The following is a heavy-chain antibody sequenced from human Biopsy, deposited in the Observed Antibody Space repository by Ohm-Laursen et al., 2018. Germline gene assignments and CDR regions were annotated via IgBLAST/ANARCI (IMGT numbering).Heavy chain of an antibody. Sequence: PSQTLSLTCSVSGASVKTSGYFWAWIRQRPGKGLEWIGYISYNERTHYNPSLTSRLAISFDTSNNRISLQLRSVSVADTAVYYCVRELKTGTAEAWYFDLWGRGSPVTVPS. V-gene: IGHV4-31*03. D-gene: IGHD3-9*01. CDR1: GASVKTSGYF. J-gene: IGHJ2*01. CDR2: ISYNERT. CDR3: VRELKTGTAEAWYFDL.